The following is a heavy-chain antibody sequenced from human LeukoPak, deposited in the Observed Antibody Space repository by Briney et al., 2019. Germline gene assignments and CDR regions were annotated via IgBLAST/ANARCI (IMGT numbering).Heavy chain of an antibody. CDR2: IWRGGNYK. D-gene: IGHD6-19*01. Sequence: GGSLRLSCSASGFNFETHAMHWVRQAPGKGLEWVAMIWRGGNYKFYADSVKGRISISRDDSRSAMYLQMDSLRGEDAAVYYCVTAPPSSGWAFWSWGQGALVTVSS. V-gene: IGHV3-33*01. J-gene: IGHJ5*02. CDR3: VTAPPSSGWAFWS. CDR1: GFNFETHA.